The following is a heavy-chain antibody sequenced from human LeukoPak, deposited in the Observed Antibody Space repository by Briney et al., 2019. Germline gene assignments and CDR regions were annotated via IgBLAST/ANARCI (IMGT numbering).Heavy chain of an antibody. J-gene: IGHJ4*02. D-gene: IGHD5-12*01. CDR1: GFTFSSYW. Sequence: PGGSLRLSCEASGFTFSSYWMHWVRQAPGKGLVWVSRINNDGSNTIYADSVKGRFTMSRDNAKNTLYLQMNSLRAEDTAVYYCARANPSGYSGYGSFDYWGQGTLVTVSS. CDR3: ARANPSGYSGYGSFDY. V-gene: IGHV3-74*01. CDR2: INNDGSNT.